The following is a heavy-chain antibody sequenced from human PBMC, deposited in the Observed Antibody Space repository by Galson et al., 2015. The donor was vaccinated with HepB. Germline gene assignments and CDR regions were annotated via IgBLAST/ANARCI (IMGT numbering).Heavy chain of an antibody. CDR3: ARGVSSGWPFDH. CDR2: IVPISGTA. J-gene: IGHJ4*02. CDR1: GGTFSTYA. D-gene: IGHD6-19*01. Sequence: CKASGGTFSTYAISWVRQAPGQGLEWMGGIVPISGTANYAQNFQGRVTVNADESTTTVYMELNSLRSDDTAVYYCARGVSSGWPFDHWGQGTPVTVSS. V-gene: IGHV1-69*01.